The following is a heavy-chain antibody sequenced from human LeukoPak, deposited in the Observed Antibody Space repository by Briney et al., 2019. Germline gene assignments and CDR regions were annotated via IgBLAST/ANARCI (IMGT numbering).Heavy chain of an antibody. D-gene: IGHD6-19*01. CDR2: IYHSGST. Sequence: SETLSLTCTVSGYSISSGYYWGWIRQPPGKGLEWIGTIYHSGSTYYNPSLKSRVTISVDTSKNQFSLKLSSVTAADTAVYYCARDGMAVAGLNWFDPWGQGTLVTVSS. V-gene: IGHV4-38-2*02. CDR1: GYSISSGYY. CDR3: ARDGMAVAGLNWFDP. J-gene: IGHJ5*02.